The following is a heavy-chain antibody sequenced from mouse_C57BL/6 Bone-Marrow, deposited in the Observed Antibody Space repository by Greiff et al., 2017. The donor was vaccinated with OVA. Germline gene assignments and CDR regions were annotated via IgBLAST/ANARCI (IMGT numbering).Heavy chain of an antibody. Sequence: EVQRVESGGGLVQPGGSLSLSCAASGFTFTDYYMSWVRQPPGQALEWLGFIRNKANGYTTEYSASVKVRFTISRDNSQSILYLQMNALRAEDSATYYCARFLHSSGYSWFAYWGQGTLVTVSA. CDR3: ARFLHSSGYSWFAY. J-gene: IGHJ3*01. CDR1: GFTFTDYY. V-gene: IGHV7-3*01. D-gene: IGHD3-2*02. CDR2: IRNKANGYTT.